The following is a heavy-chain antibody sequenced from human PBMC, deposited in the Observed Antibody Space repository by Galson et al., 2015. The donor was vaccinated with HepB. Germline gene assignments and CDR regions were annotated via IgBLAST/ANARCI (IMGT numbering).Heavy chain of an antibody. D-gene: IGHD2/OR15-2a*01. V-gene: IGHV3-23*01. CDR1: GFTFSNSA. J-gene: IGHJ5*02. Sequence: SLRLSCAASGFTFSNSAMSWVRQAPGKGLEWVSTISGGGRSTYYADSVKGRFTISRDNSKNTVYLQMNSLRAEDTAVYYCAKGGHFSWFDPWGQGTLVTASS. CDR3: AKGGHFSWFDP. CDR2: ISGGGRST.